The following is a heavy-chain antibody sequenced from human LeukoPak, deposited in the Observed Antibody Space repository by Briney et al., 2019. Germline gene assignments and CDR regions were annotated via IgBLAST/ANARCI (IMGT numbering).Heavy chain of an antibody. CDR3: AKPLSIAVAGKGPMDV. V-gene: IGHV3-23*01. J-gene: IGHJ6*04. D-gene: IGHD6-19*01. CDR2: ISGSGGST. Sequence: PGGSLRLSCAASGFTFSSYAMSWVRQAPGKGLEWVSAISGSGGSTYYADSVKGRFTISRDNSKNTPYLQMNSLRAEDTAVYYCAKPLSIAVAGKGPMDVWGKGTTVTVSS. CDR1: GFTFSSYA.